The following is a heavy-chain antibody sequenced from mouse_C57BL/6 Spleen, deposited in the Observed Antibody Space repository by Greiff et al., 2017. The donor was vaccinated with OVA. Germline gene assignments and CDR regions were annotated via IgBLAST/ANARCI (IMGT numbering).Heavy chain of an antibody. J-gene: IGHJ4*01. CDR1: GYTFTDYY. CDR2: INPNNGGT. V-gene: IGHV1-26*01. D-gene: IGHD2-4*01. Sequence: EVQLRQSGPELVKPGASVKISCKASGYTFTDYYMNWVKQSHGKSLEWIGDINPNNGGTSYNQKFKGKATLTVDKSYSTAYMELRSLTSENSAFYYWARWDYDMGVVLYATDYWGQGTSGTVSS. CDR3: ARWDYDMGVVLYATDY.